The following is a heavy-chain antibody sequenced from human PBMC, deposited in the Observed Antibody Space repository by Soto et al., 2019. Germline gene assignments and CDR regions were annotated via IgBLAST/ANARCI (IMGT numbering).Heavy chain of an antibody. CDR3: ARDRSYSLDV. D-gene: IGHD4-4*01. Sequence: GGSLRLSCAVSGSTFSNDWMHWVRQAPGKGLVWVSHINSDGSSTNYADFVRGRFTIARDNAKNTVYLQMNSLRAEDTAVYYCARDRSYSLDVWGQGTTVTVSS. CDR2: INSDGSST. CDR1: GSTFSNDW. V-gene: IGHV3-74*01. J-gene: IGHJ6*02.